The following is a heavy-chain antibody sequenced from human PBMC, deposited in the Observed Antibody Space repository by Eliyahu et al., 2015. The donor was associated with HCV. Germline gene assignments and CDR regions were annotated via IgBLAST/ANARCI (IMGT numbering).Heavy chain of an antibody. CDR3: ARDRDATYYGMDV. V-gene: IGHV3-33*01. CDR2: IWYDGSNK. CDR1: GFTFSSYG. D-gene: IGHD2-15*01. J-gene: IGHJ6*02. Sequence: QVQLVESGGGVVQPGRSLRLSCAASGFTFSSYGMHWVRQAPGKGLEWVAVIWYDGSNKYYADSVKGRFTISRDNSKNTLYLQMNSLRAEDTAVYYCARDRDATYYGMDVWGQGTTVTVSS.